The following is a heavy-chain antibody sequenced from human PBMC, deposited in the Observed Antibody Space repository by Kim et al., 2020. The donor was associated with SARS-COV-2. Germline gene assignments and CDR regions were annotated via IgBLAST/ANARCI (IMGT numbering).Heavy chain of an antibody. CDR3: ARAYGDSGY. CDR1: GGSISSYY. D-gene: IGHD4-17*01. Sequence: SETLSLTCTVSGGSISSYYWSWIRQPPGKGLEWIGYIYYSGSTNYNPSLKSRVTISVDTSKNQFSLKLSSVTAADTAVYYCARAYGDSGYWGQGTLVTVSS. V-gene: IGHV4-59*01. CDR2: IYYSGST. J-gene: IGHJ4*02.